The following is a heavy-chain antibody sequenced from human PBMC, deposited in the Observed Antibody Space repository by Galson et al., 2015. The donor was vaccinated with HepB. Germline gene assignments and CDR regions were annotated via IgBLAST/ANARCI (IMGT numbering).Heavy chain of an antibody. CDR3: ARELGNYYDSSGYNYYGMDV. CDR2: IYSGGST. V-gene: IGHV3-53*01. D-gene: IGHD3-22*01. J-gene: IGHJ6*02. CDR1: GFTVSSNY. Sequence: SLRLSCAASGFTVSSNYMSWVRQAPGKGPEWVSVIYSGGSTYYADSVKGRFTISRDNSKNTLYLQMNSLRAEDTAVYYCARELGNYYDSSGYNYYGMDVWGQGTTVTVSS.